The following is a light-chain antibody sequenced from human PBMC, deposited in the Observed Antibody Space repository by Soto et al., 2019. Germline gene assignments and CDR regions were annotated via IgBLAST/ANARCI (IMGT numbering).Light chain of an antibody. CDR3: QKYKNWPPT. CDR1: QSVSSN. J-gene: IGKJ3*01. Sequence: EIVMTQSPATLSVSPGERATLSCRASQSVSSNLAWYQQKPGQAPRLLIYVPSTRATGIPARFSGSGSGTEFTITISSLQSEDIAVYYCQKYKNWPPTFGPGTKVDLK. V-gene: IGKV3-15*01. CDR2: VPS.